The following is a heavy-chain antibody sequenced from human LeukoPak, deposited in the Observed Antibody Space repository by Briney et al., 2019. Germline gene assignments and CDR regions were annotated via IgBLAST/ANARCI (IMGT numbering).Heavy chain of an antibody. CDR1: GGSFSGYY. CDR2: INHSGST. V-gene: IGHV4-34*01. CDR3: AKDGSGSYLPKN. Sequence: SETLSLTCAVYGGSFSGYYWSWIRQPPGKGLEWIGEINHSGSTNYDPSLKSRVTISVDTSKNQFSLKLSSVTAADTAVYYCAKDGSGSYLPKNWGQGTLVTVSS. J-gene: IGHJ4*02. D-gene: IGHD3-10*01.